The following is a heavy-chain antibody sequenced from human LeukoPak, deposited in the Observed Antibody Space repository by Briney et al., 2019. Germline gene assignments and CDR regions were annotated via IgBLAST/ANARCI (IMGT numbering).Heavy chain of an antibody. CDR1: GYSFTSYW. V-gene: IGHV5-51*01. D-gene: IGHD6-13*01. Sequence: GASLQISCKGSGYSFTSYWIGWVRQMPGKGLEWMGIIYPGDSDTRYSPSFQGQVTISADKSISTAYLQWSSLKASDTAMYYCARFRRGSSWYNYYYGMDVWGQGTTVTVSS. CDR2: IYPGDSDT. J-gene: IGHJ6*02. CDR3: ARFRRGSSWYNYYYGMDV.